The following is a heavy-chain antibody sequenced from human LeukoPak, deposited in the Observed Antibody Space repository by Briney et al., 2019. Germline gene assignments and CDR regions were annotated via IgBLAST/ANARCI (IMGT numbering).Heavy chain of an antibody. Sequence: GASVKVSCKASGFTFTNYDINWVRQATGQGLEWMGWMNPNSGNTGYTQKLQGRVTMTTDTSTSTAYMELRSLRSDDTAVYYCARDRGYGSGSYQAPPLDYWGQGTLVTVSS. D-gene: IGHD3-10*01. J-gene: IGHJ4*02. CDR2: MNPNSGNT. CDR3: ARDRGYGSGSYQAPPLDY. CDR1: GFTFTNYD. V-gene: IGHV1-8*01.